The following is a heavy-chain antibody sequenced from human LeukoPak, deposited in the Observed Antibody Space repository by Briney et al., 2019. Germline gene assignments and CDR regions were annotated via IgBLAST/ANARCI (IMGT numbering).Heavy chain of an antibody. CDR1: GGSFSGYY. V-gene: IGHV4-34*01. J-gene: IGHJ4*02. CDR3: ARMVHIAAIDY. Sequence: SETLSLACAVYGGSFSGYYWSWVRQPPGKGLEWIGEINHSGSTNYNPSLKSRVTISVDTSKNQFSLKLSSVTAADTAVYYCARMVHIAAIDYWGQGTLVTVSS. CDR2: INHSGST. D-gene: IGHD6-25*01.